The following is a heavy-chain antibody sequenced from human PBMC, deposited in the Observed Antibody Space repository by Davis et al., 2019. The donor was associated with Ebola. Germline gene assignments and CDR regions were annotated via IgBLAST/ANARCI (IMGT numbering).Heavy chain of an antibody. D-gene: IGHD6-13*01. Sequence: ASVKVSCKASGYAFTSYGISWVRQAPGQGLEWMGWISGYNGNTNYSQKFQGRVTITRDTSASTAYMELSSLRSEDTAVYYCARDRVAAAGLWDYYYYGMDVWGQGTTVTVSS. J-gene: IGHJ6*02. CDR3: ARDRVAAAGLWDYYYYGMDV. V-gene: IGHV1-18*01. CDR1: GYAFTSYG. CDR2: ISGYNGNT.